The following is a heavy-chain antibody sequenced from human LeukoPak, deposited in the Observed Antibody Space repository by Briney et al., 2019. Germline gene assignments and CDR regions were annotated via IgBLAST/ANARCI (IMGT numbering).Heavy chain of an antibody. D-gene: IGHD3-22*01. CDR3: ARDYYDSSGPVPGAFDI. CDR1: GFTFSSYA. Sequence: QPGRSLRLSWAASGFTFSSYAMHWVRQAPGKGLEWVAVISYDGSNKYYADSVKGRFTISRDNSKNTLYLQMNSLRAEDTAVYYCARDYYDSSGPVPGAFDIWGQGTMVTVSS. J-gene: IGHJ3*02. V-gene: IGHV3-30-3*01. CDR2: ISYDGSNK.